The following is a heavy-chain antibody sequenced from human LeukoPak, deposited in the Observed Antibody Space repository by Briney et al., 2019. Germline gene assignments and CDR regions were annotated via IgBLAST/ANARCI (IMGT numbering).Heavy chain of an antibody. CDR2: IYTSGST. D-gene: IGHD2-2*01. CDR1: GGSISSGSYY. Sequence: PSETLSLTCTVSGGSISSGSYYWSWIRQPAGKGLEWIGRIYTSGSTNYNPSLKSRVTISVDTSKNQFSLKLSSVTAADTAVYYCARGSTRPSSWFDPWGQGTMVTVSS. V-gene: IGHV4-61*02. J-gene: IGHJ5*02. CDR3: ARGSTRPSSWFDP.